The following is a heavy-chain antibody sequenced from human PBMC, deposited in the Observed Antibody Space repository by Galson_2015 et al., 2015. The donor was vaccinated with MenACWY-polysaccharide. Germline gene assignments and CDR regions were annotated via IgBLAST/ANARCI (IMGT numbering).Heavy chain of an antibody. CDR1: GFTFNSYT. D-gene: IGHD6-25*01. J-gene: IGHJ4*02. CDR3: ANPGLSTGRSSDVDY. Sequence: SLRLSCAASGFTFNSYTMSWVRQAPGKGLEWVSAISGSGASTYYADSVKGRFTISRGNSKSTLYLQMNSLGAEDTAVYYCANPGLSTGRSSDVDYWGQGTLVTVSS. CDR2: ISGSGAST. V-gene: IGHV3-23*01.